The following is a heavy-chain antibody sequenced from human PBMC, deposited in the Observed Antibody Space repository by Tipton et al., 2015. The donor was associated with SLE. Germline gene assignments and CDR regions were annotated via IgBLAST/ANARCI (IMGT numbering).Heavy chain of an antibody. V-gene: IGHV3-48*03. D-gene: IGHD2-15*01. Sequence: GSLRLSCAASGFIFSSFEMNLVRQAPGKGLEWVSYISTSGGTIYYADSVKGRFTISRDNAKNSLYLQMNSLRAEDTAVHTCAKSPDHCSNSEGGFDVWGHRTTVTVSS. CDR2: ISTSGGTI. CDR3: AKSPDHCSNSEGGFDV. CDR1: GFIFSSFE. J-gene: IGHJ6*02.